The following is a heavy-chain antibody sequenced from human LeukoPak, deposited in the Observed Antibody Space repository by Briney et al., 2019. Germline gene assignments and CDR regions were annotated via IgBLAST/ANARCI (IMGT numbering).Heavy chain of an antibody. V-gene: IGHV3-48*01. CDR1: GFTFSRYS. J-gene: IGHJ4*02. Sequence: GGSPRLSCAASGFTFSRYSMNWVRQAPGKGLEWVSYISGSGDTIYSADSVKGRFAVSRDNAKNSLYLQMNSLRAEDTAVYYCASAGMTTVTTIGFYWGQGTLVTVSS. CDR3: ASAGMTTVTTIGFY. CDR2: ISGSGDTI. D-gene: IGHD4-17*01.